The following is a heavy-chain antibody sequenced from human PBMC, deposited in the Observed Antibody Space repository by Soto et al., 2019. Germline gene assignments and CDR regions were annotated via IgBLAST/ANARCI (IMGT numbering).Heavy chain of an antibody. V-gene: IGHV1-69*04. J-gene: IGHJ4*02. D-gene: IGHD3-10*01. CDR1: GGTFSPYP. CDR2: IIPFHGVT. Sequence: QVQLVQSGAEVKKPGSSVKVSCKASGGTFSPYPINWVRQAPGQGLEWMGRIIPFHGVTNYAQKFQARVTIAADKSTCTAYRELSGMRFEDTAMYCCTRDWEITVSTWSFGGFWGRGTLVTVSS. CDR3: TRDWEITVSTWSFGGF.